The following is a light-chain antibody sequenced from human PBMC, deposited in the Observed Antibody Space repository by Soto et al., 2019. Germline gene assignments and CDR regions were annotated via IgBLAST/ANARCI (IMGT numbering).Light chain of an antibody. V-gene: IGKV3-11*01. CDR1: QSVSSS. Sequence: IVLTQSPATLSLSPGERATLSCRTSQSVSSSLAWYQEKPGQAPRLLIYGASNRATGIPARFSGSWSGPDFTLTISSLEPEDFAVSYCQHSGNWPPTFGQGTKLEIK. CDR3: QHSGNWPPT. J-gene: IGKJ2*01. CDR2: GAS.